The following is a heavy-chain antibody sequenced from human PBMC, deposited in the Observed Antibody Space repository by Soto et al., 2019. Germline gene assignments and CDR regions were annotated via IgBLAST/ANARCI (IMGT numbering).Heavy chain of an antibody. Sequence: SETLSLTCGVSDSSINSNYYWLWIRQPPGKGLEWIGAIHHSGTTYYTPSLKSRVTISMDTSKNHFSLRLTSATPADPAIYYCATGLYGGNFNHWGQGTPVSVS. V-gene: IGHV4-38-2*01. CDR1: DSSINSNYY. CDR2: IHHSGTT. J-gene: IGHJ1*01. D-gene: IGHD4-17*01. CDR3: ATGLYGGNFNH.